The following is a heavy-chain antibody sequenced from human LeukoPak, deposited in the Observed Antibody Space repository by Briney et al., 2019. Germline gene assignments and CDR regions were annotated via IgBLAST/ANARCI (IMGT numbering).Heavy chain of an antibody. CDR3: ARGGYTSSWYYFDY. CDR1: GFTFSSYW. V-gene: IGHV3-7*01. J-gene: IGHJ4*02. CDR2: IKQDGSEK. D-gene: IGHD6-13*01. Sequence: TGGSLRLSCAASGFTFSSYWMSWVRQAPGKGLEWVANIKQDGSEKYYVDSVKGRFTISRDNAKNSLYLQMNSLRAEDTAVYYCARGGYTSSWYYFDYWGQGTLVTVSS.